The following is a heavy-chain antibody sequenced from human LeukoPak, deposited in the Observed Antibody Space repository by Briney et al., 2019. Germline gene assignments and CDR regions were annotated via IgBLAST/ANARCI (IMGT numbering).Heavy chain of an antibody. Sequence: GGSLRLSCSVSGFIFRNYWMSWVRQAPGKGLEWVASISGNGVGTYYADSVKGRFNISRDNSKNTLYLQMNSLRTEDTAVYHCAKDANYFDSGSYLIPFDFWGQGTLVTVSS. CDR2: ISGNGVGT. CDR1: GFIFRNYW. D-gene: IGHD3-22*01. V-gene: IGHV3-23*01. J-gene: IGHJ4*02. CDR3: AKDANYFDSGSYLIPFDF.